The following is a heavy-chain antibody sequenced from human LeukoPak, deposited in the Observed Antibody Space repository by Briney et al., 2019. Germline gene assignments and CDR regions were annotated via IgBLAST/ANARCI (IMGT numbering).Heavy chain of an antibody. D-gene: IGHD3-3*01. V-gene: IGHV3-7*03. Sequence: GSLRLSCAASGFTFSSYWMSWVRQAPGKGLEWVANIKQDGSEKYYVDSVKGRFTISRDNSKNTLYLQMNSLRAEDTAVYYCAKDYDFWSGYFDYWGQGTLVTVSS. CDR1: GFTFSSYW. CDR2: IKQDGSEK. CDR3: AKDYDFWSGYFDY. J-gene: IGHJ4*02.